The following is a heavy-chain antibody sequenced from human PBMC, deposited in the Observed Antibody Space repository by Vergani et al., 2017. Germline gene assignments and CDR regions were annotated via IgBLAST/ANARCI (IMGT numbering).Heavy chain of an antibody. CDR3: ARVVGSTDAFDI. D-gene: IGHD2-15*01. CDR2: LFHSGST. CDR1: GYSISNGFY. V-gene: IGHV4-38-2*01. J-gene: IGHJ3*02. Sequence: QVQLQESGPGLVKPSETLSLTCDVSGYSISNGFYWGWIRQPPGKGLEWIGSLFHSGSTYYNPSLKSRVTISVATSKNQFSLNLDSVTAADTAVYYCARVVGSTDAFDIWGQGTMVTVSS.